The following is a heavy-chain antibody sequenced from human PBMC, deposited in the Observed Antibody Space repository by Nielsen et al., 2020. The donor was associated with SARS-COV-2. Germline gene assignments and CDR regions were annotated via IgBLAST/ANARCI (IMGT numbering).Heavy chain of an antibody. CDR3: ARDRSITSRHYSYFYFMDV. CDR1: GYTFTYYA. V-gene: IGHV1-3*01. D-gene: IGHD2-2*01. J-gene: IGHJ6*02. CDR2: ISPDNGDT. Sequence: ASVKVSCKASGYTFTYYAIHWVRRAPGRGLEWMGWISPDNGDTKYSQNFQGRVTVTRDTSASTAYMELSSLRSEDTAVYYCARDRSITSRHYSYFYFMDVWGQGTTVTVSS.